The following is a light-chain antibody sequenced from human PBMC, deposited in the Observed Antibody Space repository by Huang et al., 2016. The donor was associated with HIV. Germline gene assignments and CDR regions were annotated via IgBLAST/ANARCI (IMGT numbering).Light chain of an antibody. CDR1: QSVSNY. Sequence: EIVLTQSPATLSLSPGERATLTCRASQSVSNYLAWYQQKPGQAPRLLIYDASNRATGIPARFSGSGSGTDFTLTISSLEPEGFAVYYCQQRSNTFGQGTKLEIK. V-gene: IGKV3-11*01. CDR2: DAS. CDR3: QQRSNT. J-gene: IGKJ2*01.